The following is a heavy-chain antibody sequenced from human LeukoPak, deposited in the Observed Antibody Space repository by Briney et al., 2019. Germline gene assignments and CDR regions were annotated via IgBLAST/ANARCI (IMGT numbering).Heavy chain of an antibody. CDR3: AREGGLYCGGDCYPPSYYYYGMDV. D-gene: IGHD2-21*02. Sequence: GGSLRLSCAASGFTFSSYWMSWVRQAPGKGLEWVANIKQDGSEKYYVDSVKGRFTISRDNAKNSLYLQMNSLRAEDTAVYYCAREGGLYCGGDCYPPSYYYYGMDVWGQGTTATVSS. CDR1: GFTFSSYW. CDR2: IKQDGSEK. V-gene: IGHV3-7*01. J-gene: IGHJ6*02.